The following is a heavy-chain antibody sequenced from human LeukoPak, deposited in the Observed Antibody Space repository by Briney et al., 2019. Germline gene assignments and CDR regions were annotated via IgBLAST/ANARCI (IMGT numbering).Heavy chain of an antibody. J-gene: IGHJ4*02. CDR3: ARAPYCTNGVCSFDY. CDR1: GYTFTSYG. Sequence: ASXKVSCKTSGYTFTSYGISWVRQAPGQGLEWMGWISPYNGNTNYAQKLQGRVTMTPDTSKNRDYIDLRSLRSDDTAVYYCARAPYCTNGVCSFDYWGQGPLVTVS. CDR2: ISPYNGNT. D-gene: IGHD2-8*01. V-gene: IGHV1-18*01.